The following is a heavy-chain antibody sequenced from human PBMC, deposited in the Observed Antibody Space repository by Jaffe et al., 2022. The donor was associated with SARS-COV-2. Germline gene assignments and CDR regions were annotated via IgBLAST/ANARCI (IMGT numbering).Heavy chain of an antibody. V-gene: IGHV2-26*01. CDR1: GFSLSNVRMG. J-gene: IGHJ4*02. CDR2: IFSNDEE. CDR3: ARSQSESPYYFDY. Sequence: QVTLKESGPVLVKPTETLTLTCTVSGFSLSNVRMGVSWIRQPPGKALEWLAHIFSNDEESYSTSLKNRLTLSRDTSKSQVVLTMTNMGPVDTATYYCARSQSESPYYFDYWDQGALVTVSP.